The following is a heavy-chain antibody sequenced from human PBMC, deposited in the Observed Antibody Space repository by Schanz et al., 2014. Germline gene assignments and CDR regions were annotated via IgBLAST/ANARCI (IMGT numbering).Heavy chain of an antibody. D-gene: IGHD1-26*01. J-gene: IGHJ6*02. CDR2: INSAGTT. CDR1: GFSVSNTY. V-gene: IGHV3-53*01. CDR3: VKDLQRELLRDDHYYGMDV. Sequence: DLEESGGGLIQPGGSLRLSCVVSGFSVSNTYMHWVRQPPGKGLEWVSVINSAGTTYYADSVKGRFTTSRDNSKNTMYLQMNSLRAEDTAVYYCVKDLQRELLRDDHYYGMDVWGQGTTVTVSS.